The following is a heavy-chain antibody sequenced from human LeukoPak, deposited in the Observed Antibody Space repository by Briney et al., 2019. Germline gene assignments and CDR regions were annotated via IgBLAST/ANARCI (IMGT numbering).Heavy chain of an antibody. CDR2: IYYGGST. Sequence: TPSQTLSLTCTVSGGSISSGGYYWSWIRQHPGKGLEWIGYIYYGGSTYYNPSLKSRVTISVDTSKNQFSLKLSSVTAADTAVYYCARAGTSRRYYDSSGYFTFDYWGQGTLVTVSS. D-gene: IGHD3-22*01. V-gene: IGHV4-31*03. J-gene: IGHJ4*02. CDR3: ARAGTSRRYYDSSGYFTFDY. CDR1: GGSISSGGYY.